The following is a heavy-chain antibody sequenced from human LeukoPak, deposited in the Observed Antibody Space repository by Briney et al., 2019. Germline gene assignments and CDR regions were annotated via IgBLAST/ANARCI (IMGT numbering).Heavy chain of an antibody. CDR2: MSDIGPNT. CDR3: ARRLSLRFDAFAV. V-gene: IGHV3-23*01. D-gene: IGHD2-21*02. Sequence: GGSLRLSCAASGFSVSDYAMTWIRQSPGKGLEWVSSMSDIGPNTYYADSVKGRFTISRDTSKNTLFLQMNSLRAEDTALYYCARRLSLRFDAFAVWGPGTVVTVSS. CDR1: GFSVSDYA. J-gene: IGHJ3*01.